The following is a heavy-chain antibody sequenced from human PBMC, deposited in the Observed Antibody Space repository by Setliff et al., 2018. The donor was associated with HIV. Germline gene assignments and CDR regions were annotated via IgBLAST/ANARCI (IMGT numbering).Heavy chain of an antibody. D-gene: IGHD6-25*01. CDR1: GYGFSNYW. Sequence: GESLKISCKGSGYGFSNYWLAWVRQTPGKGLEWMGIIYPRDSKIKYSPSFEGQVSISVDKSVNTAYLQWSSLKASDTAIYYCAKWGSATPYFDDWGQGTLVTVSS. J-gene: IGHJ4*02. V-gene: IGHV5-51*01. CDR3: AKWGSATPYFDD. CDR2: IYPRDSKI.